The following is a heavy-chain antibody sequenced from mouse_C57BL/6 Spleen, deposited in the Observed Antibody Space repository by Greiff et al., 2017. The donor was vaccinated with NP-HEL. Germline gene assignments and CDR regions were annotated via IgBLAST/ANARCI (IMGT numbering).Heavy chain of an antibody. CDR1: GFTFSDYY. CDR2: INYDGSST. CDR3: ARGIYYYGSSLYWGAMDY. Sequence: EVHLVESEGGLVQPGSSMKLSCTASGFTFSDYYMAWVRQVPEKGLEWVANINYDGSSTYYLDSLKSRFIISRDNAKNILYLQMSSLKSEDTATYYCARGIYYYGSSLYWGAMDYWGQGTSVTVSS. D-gene: IGHD1-1*01. J-gene: IGHJ4*01. V-gene: IGHV5-16*01.